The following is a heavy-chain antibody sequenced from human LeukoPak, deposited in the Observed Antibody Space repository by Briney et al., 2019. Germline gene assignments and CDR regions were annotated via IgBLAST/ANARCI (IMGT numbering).Heavy chain of an antibody. D-gene: IGHD2-2*01. J-gene: IGHJ4*02. CDR3: ARAGYCSSTSCAGRFDY. Sequence: PSETLSLTCTVSGGSISSSSYYWGWIRQPPGKGLEWIGYIYYSGSTNYNPSLKSRVTISVDTSKNQFSLKLSSVTAADTAVYHCARAGYCSSTSCAGRFDYWGQGTLVTVSS. V-gene: IGHV4-61*05. CDR2: IYYSGST. CDR1: GGSISSSSYY.